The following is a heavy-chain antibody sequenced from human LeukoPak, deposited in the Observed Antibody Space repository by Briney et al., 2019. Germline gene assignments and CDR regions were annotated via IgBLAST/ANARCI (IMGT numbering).Heavy chain of an antibody. V-gene: IGHV1-24*01. CDR2: FGPEDGDT. CDR1: GYTLTELS. J-gene: IGHJ3*02. D-gene: IGHD4-23*01. Sequence: GASVKVSCKGSGYTLTELSMHWVRQAPGKGLEWVGGFGPEDGDTIYAQKFQGRVTMTEDTSTDTAYMELSSLRSEDTAVYYCARSLIDYGGSYDAFDIWGQGTMVTISS. CDR3: ARSLIDYGGSYDAFDI.